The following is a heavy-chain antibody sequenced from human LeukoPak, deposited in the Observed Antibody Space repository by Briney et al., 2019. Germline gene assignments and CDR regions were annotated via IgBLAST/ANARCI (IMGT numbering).Heavy chain of an antibody. D-gene: IGHD3-10*01. CDR3: ARDASRGFEP. J-gene: IGHJ5*02. Sequence: GGSLRPSCAASGFTVSSNYMTWVRQAPGKGLEWVSVIYSGGSTYYADSVKGRFTISRDNTQNSLYLQMNSLRVEDTGVYYCARDASRGFEPWGQGTLVTVSS. V-gene: IGHV3-53*01. CDR1: GFTVSSNY. CDR2: IYSGGST.